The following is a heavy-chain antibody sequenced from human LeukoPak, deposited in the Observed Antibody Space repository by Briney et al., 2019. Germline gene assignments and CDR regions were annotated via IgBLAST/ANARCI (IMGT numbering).Heavy chain of an antibody. J-gene: IGHJ4*02. D-gene: IGHD4-23*01. CDR3: ASDLDYGGNSADY. CDR2: INHSGST. Sequence: PSETLSLTCAVYGGSFSGYYWSWIRQPPGKGLEWIGEINHSGSTNYNPSLKSRVTISVDTSKNQFSLKLSSVTAADTAVYYCASDLDYGGNSADYWGQGTLVTVSS. CDR1: GGSFSGYY. V-gene: IGHV4-34*01.